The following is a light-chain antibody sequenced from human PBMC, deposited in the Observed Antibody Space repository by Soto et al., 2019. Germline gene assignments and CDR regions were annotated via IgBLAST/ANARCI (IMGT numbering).Light chain of an antibody. CDR1: SSDVGTYKP. V-gene: IGLV2-23*01. CDR2: DDT. Sequence: QSVLTQPASVSGSPGQSITISCTGTSSDVGTYKPVSWYQQYPGKAPKVIIYDDTKRPSXXXXXXXXXXXXXXXXXTISGLQAEDEADYYCCSFAGSSTSFGGGTKVTVL. J-gene: IGLJ3*02. CDR3: CSFAGSSTS.